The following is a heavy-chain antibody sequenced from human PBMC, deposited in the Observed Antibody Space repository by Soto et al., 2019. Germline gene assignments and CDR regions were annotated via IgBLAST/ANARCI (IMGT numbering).Heavy chain of an antibody. Sequence: GGSLRLSCAASGFTFSDYYISWIRQAPGKGLEWVSYISSSGSTIYYADSMKGRLTNSRDNAKNSLYLQMNSLRAEDTAVYYCARGRAALQKYFDYWGQGTLVTVSS. CDR3: ARGRAALQKYFDY. D-gene: IGHD1-1*01. J-gene: IGHJ4*02. CDR2: ISSSGSTI. CDR1: GFTFSDYY. V-gene: IGHV3-11*01.